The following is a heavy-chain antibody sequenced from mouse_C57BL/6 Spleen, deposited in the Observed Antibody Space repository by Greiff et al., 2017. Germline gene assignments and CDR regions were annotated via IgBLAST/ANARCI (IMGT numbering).Heavy chain of an antibody. D-gene: IGHD1-1*01. V-gene: IGHV5-6*01. CDR1: GFTFSSYG. CDR3: ARHGDFYYGSSYDFDY. CDR2: ISSGGSYT. Sequence: EVQLVESGGDLVKPGGSLKLSCAASGFTFSSYGMSWVRQTPDKRLEWVATISSGGSYTYYPDSVKGRFTISRDNAKNTLYLQMSSLKSEDTAMYYCARHGDFYYGSSYDFDYWGQGTTLTVSS. J-gene: IGHJ2*01.